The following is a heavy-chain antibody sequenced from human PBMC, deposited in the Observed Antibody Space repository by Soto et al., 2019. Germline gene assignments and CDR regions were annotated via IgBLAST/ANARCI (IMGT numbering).Heavy chain of an antibody. CDR3: ARDSSGWFAT. Sequence: QVQLQESGPGLVKPSETLSLTCTVSGGPVISGNYYWTWIRQSPGKGLEWIGYIYYTGSTNYNPTLKSRVIISLDTSKNQFSLKLSSVTAADTAIYYCARDSSGWFATWGQGTLVTVSS. J-gene: IGHJ5*02. CDR1: GGPVISGNYY. CDR2: IYYTGST. D-gene: IGHD6-19*01. V-gene: IGHV4-61*01.